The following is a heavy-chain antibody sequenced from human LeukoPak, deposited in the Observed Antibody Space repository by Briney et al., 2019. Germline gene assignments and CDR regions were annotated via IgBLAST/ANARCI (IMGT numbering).Heavy chain of an antibody. CDR2: INPSGGST. V-gene: IGHV1-46*01. D-gene: IGHD1-26*01. CDR1: GYTFTSYY. CDR3: ARDQGRYSTGTDAFDI. J-gene: IGHJ3*02. Sequence: ASVKVSCKASGYTFTSYYMHWVRQAPGQGLEWMGIINPSGGSTSYAQKFQGRVTMTRDTSTSTVYMELSSLRSEDTAVYYCARDQGRYSTGTDAFDIWGQGTMVTVSS.